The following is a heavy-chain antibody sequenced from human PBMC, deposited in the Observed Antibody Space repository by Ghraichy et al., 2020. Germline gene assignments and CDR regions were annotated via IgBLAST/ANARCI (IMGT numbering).Heavy chain of an antibody. V-gene: IGHV7-4-1*02. CDR2: INTNTGNP. J-gene: IGHJ6*02. CDR1: GYTFTSYA. Sequence: ASVKVSCKASGYTFTSYAMNWVRQAPGQGLEWMGWINTNTGNPTYAQGFTGRFVFSLDTSVSTAYLQISSLKAEDTAVYYCARSYNAFGELKGPRGEYYYGMDVWGQGTTVTVSS. CDR3: ARSYNAFGELKGPRGEYYYGMDV. D-gene: IGHD3-10*01.